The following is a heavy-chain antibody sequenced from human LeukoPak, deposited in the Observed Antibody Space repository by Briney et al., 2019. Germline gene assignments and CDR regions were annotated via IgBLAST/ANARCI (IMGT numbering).Heavy chain of an antibody. CDR1: GGSISDYY. D-gene: IGHD2/OR15-2a*01. Sequence: PSETLSLTCTVSGGSISDYYLAWIRQPAGKALEWIGRINTSGTTRYNPSLQSRVTLSMDSSNSQFSLHLTSVTAADTAVYYCARGLSHVYDFNWFDPWGQGILLTVSS. CDR2: INTSGTT. V-gene: IGHV4-4*07. J-gene: IGHJ5*02. CDR3: ARGLSHVYDFNWFDP.